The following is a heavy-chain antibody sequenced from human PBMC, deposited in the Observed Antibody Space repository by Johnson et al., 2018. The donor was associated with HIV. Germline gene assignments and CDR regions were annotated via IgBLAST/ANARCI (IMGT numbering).Heavy chain of an antibody. CDR3: ARHSDPWFVSGYYNGAFDI. Sequence: VQLVESGGGLVQPGGSLRLSCAASGFTFSSYAMSWVRQAPGKGLEWVSVIYSGGGASYTDSAKGRFTTSSDNSKNTLYLQMNSLSAEDTAVYYCARHSDPWFVSGYYNGAFDIWGQGTMVTVSS. CDR1: GFTFSSYA. V-gene: IGHV3-66*04. D-gene: IGHD3-22*01. J-gene: IGHJ3*02. CDR2: IYSGGGA.